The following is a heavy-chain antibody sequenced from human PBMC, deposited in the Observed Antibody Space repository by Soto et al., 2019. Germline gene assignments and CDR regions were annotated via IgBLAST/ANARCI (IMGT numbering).Heavy chain of an antibody. J-gene: IGHJ4*02. CDR3: ARGWVTMVRGVIPDFDY. CDR1: GFTFSSYS. V-gene: IGHV3-21*01. D-gene: IGHD3-10*01. CDR2: ISSSSSYI. Sequence: GGSLRLSCAASGFTFSSYSMNWVRQAPGKGLEWVSSISSSSSYIYYADSVKGRFTISRDNAKNSLYLQMNSLRAEDTAVYYCARGWVTMVRGVIPDFDYWGQGTLVTVSS.